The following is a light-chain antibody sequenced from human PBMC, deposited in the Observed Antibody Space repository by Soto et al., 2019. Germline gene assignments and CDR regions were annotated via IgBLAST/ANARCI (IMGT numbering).Light chain of an antibody. CDR3: QQYHNWPPIT. CDR2: DAS. CDR1: QSVSSY. J-gene: IGKJ5*01. Sequence: EIVLTQSPATLSLPPGERATLSCRASQSVSSYLAWYQQKPGQAPRLLIYDASNRATGIPARFSGSGSGTDFTLTISSLEPEDFAVYYCQQYHNWPPITFGQGTRLEIK. V-gene: IGKV3-11*01.